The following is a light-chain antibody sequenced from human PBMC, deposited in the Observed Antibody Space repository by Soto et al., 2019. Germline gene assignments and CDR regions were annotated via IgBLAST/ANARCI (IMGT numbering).Light chain of an antibody. CDR1: SSDVGSYNL. CDR2: EGS. CDR3: CSYGGSSTFVV. Sequence: QSALTQPASSVSGSPGQSITISCTGTSSDVGSYNLVSWYQQHPGKAPKLMIYEGSKRPSGVSNRFSGSKSGNTASLTISGLQAEDEADYYCCSYGGSSTFVVFGGGTKLTVL. J-gene: IGLJ2*01. V-gene: IGLV2-23*03.